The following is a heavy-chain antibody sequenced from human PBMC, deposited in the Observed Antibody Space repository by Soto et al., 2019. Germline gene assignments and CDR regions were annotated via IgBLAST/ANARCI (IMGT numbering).Heavy chain of an antibody. CDR1: GFTFSSYA. V-gene: IGHV3-23*01. D-gene: IGHD6-25*01. J-gene: IGHJ3*02. CDR3: AKTANGLLSAFDI. CDR2: ISGSGGTT. Sequence: EVQLLESGGGLVQPGGSLRLSCAASGFTFSSYAMSWVRQAPGKGLEWVSAISGSGGTTYYADSVKGRFTCSRDNSKNTLYLKMTCIGAEDTAVYYCAKTANGLLSAFDIWGQGTMVTVSS.